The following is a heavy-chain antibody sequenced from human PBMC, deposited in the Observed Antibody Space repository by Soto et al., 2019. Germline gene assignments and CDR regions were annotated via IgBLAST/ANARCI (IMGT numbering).Heavy chain of an antibody. V-gene: IGHV4-39*01. CDR3: ARQTTYSSGWFPPNWFDP. D-gene: IGHD6-19*01. CDR2: IYYSGST. Sequence: SETLSLTCTVSGGSISSSSYYWGWIRQPPGKGLEWIGSIYYSGSTYYNPSLKSRVTISVDTSKNQFSLKLSSVTAADTAVYYCARQTTYSSGWFPPNWFDPWGQGTLVTVSS. J-gene: IGHJ5*02. CDR1: GGSISSSSYY.